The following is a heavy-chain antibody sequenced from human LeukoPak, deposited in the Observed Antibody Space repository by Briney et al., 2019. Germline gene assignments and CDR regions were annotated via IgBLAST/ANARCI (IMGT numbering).Heavy chain of an antibody. V-gene: IGHV3-48*04. CDR3: ARELTIFGVVIINWFDP. J-gene: IGHJ5*02. CDR2: ISSSSSTI. Sequence: GGSLRLFCADSGFTFSTYHMNWVRQAPGKGLEWVSYISSSSSTIYYADSVKGRFTISRDNAKNSLYLQMNSLRAEDTAVYYCARELTIFGVVIINWFDPWGQGTLVTVSS. D-gene: IGHD3-3*01. CDR1: GFTFSTYH.